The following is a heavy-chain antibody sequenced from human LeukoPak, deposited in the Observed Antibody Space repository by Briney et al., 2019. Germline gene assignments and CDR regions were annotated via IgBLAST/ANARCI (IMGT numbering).Heavy chain of an antibody. CDR3: TTNPPVRWGASSEPPNY. J-gene: IGHJ4*02. V-gene: IGHV3-15*07. D-gene: IGHD2-15*01. Sequence: GGSLRLSCAASGFTSNNAWMNWVRQAPGKGLEWVGRIKSKTDGGTTDYAAPVTGRFTISRDDSRNTLYLQMNSLKTEDTAVYYCTTNPPVRWGASSEPPNYWGQGTLVTVSS. CDR2: IKSKTDGGTT. CDR1: GFTSNNAW.